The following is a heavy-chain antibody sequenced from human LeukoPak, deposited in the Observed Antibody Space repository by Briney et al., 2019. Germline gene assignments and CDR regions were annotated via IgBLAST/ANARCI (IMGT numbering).Heavy chain of an antibody. D-gene: IGHD3-9*01. CDR3: ARDSDLTASYYYGMDV. Sequence: SGTLSLTCTVSGYSIRGFYWRWVRQPAGKGLEWIGRMSASGSTNYNPSLKSRVTMSVDTSKNKFSLKLSSVTAADTAVYYCARDSDLTASYYYGMDVWGQGTTVTVSS. CDR2: MSASGST. J-gene: IGHJ6*02. CDR1: GYSIRGFY. V-gene: IGHV4-4*07.